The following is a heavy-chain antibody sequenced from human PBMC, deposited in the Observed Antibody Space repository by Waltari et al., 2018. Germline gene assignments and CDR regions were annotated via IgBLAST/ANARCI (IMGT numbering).Heavy chain of an antibody. J-gene: IGHJ4*02. CDR2: IYYSGST. D-gene: IGHD6-19*01. Sequence: QVQLQESGPGLVKPSETLSLTRPVSGDPISSHYCSWIRQPPGKGLEWIGYIYYSGSTNYNPSLKSRVTISVDTSKNQFSLKLSSVTAADTAVYYCARARSVAGTYYFDYWGQGTLVTVSS. CDR1: GDPISSHY. V-gene: IGHV4-59*11. CDR3: ARARSVAGTYYFDY.